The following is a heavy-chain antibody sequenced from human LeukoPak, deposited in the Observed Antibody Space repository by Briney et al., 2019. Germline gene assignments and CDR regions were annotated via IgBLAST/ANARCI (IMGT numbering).Heavy chain of an antibody. CDR3: ARDLYDYVWGSYRYTGDDAFDI. CDR1: GFPFSSYG. V-gene: IGHV3-21*01. D-gene: IGHD3-16*02. Sequence: NPGGSLRLSCVASGFPFSSYGMNWVRQAPGKGLEWVSSISSSSSYIYYADSVKGRFTISRDNAKNSLYLQMNSLRAEDTAVYYCARDLYDYVWGSYRYTGDDAFDIWGQGTMVTVSS. J-gene: IGHJ3*02. CDR2: ISSSSSYI.